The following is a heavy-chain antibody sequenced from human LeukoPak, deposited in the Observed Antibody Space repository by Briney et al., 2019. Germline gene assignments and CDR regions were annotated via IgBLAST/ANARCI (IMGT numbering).Heavy chain of an antibody. J-gene: IGHJ4*02. D-gene: IGHD3-22*01. CDR1: GYSFTSYW. Sequence: PGESLKISCKGSGYSFTSYWIGWVRQMPGKGLEWTGIIYPGDSDTRYNPSFQGQVTISADKSISTAYLQWSSLKASDTAMYYCARQASYYDSSGYYQYYFDYWGQGTLVTVSS. CDR2: IYPGDSDT. CDR3: ARQASYYDSSGYYQYYFDY. V-gene: IGHV5-51*01.